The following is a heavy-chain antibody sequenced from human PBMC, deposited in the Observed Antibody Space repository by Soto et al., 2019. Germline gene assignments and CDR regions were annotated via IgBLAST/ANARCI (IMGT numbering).Heavy chain of an antibody. D-gene: IGHD2-21*01. CDR2: ITTDKGKT. CDR1: GYTFTTYG. Sequence: QVQLVQSGPEVKKPGASVKVSCKTSGYTFTTYGISWVRQAPGQGLEWMGWITTDKGKTTYAQKFQGRVTMTTDTSTSTADMELRSLRSEDTAMYHCATDSPAFDYWGQGTLVTVSS. V-gene: IGHV1-18*01. CDR3: ATDSPAFDY. J-gene: IGHJ4*02.